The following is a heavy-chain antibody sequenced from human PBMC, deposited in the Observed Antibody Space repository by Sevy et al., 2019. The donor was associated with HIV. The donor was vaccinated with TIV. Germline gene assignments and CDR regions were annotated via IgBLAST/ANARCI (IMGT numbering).Heavy chain of an antibody. D-gene: IGHD6-19*01. Sequence: GGSLRLSCAASGFTFSSYGMNWVLQAPGKGLEWVAVIWYDGSNKYYADSVKGRFTISRDNSKNTLYLQMNSLRAEDTAMYYCARDRAVAGINWYFDLWGRGTLVTVSS. CDR1: GFTFSSYG. CDR3: ARDRAVAGINWYFDL. V-gene: IGHV3-33*01. J-gene: IGHJ2*01. CDR2: IWYDGSNK.